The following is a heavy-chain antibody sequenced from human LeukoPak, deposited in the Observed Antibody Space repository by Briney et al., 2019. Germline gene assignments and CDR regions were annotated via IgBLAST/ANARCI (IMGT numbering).Heavy chain of an antibody. CDR2: ISKNSDDI. CDR1: GFTFSIYS. J-gene: IGHJ4*02. Sequence: GGSLRLSCVASGFTFSIYSMNWVRQAPGKGLEWVSYISKNSDDIYNADSVRGRFTISRDNAKNSLYLQMNSLRAEDTAVYYCARVRPGYYCDYWGQGILVTVSP. V-gene: IGHV3-21*05. CDR3: ARVRPGYYCDY.